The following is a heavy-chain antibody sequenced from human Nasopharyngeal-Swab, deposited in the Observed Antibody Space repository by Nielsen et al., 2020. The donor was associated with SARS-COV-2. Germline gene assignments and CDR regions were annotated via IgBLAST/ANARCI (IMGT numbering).Heavy chain of an antibody. CDR1: GGTFSSYA. CDR2: IIPIFGTA. J-gene: IGHJ6*03. Sequence: SVKVSCKASGGTFSSYAISWVRQAPGQGLEWMGGIIPIFGTANYAQKFQGRVTITADESTSTAYMELSSLRSGDTAVYYCAVGATGYYYMDVWGKGTTVTVSS. CDR3: AVGATGYYYMDV. D-gene: IGHD1-26*01. V-gene: IGHV1-69*13.